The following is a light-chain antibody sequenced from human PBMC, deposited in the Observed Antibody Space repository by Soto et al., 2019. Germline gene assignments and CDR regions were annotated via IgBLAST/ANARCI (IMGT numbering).Light chain of an antibody. J-gene: IGKJ1*01. CDR3: QQYGSYSPWT. CDR2: KAS. V-gene: IGKV1-5*03. CDR1: QSIGSW. Sequence: DIQMTQSPSTLSASVGDRVTITCRASQSIGSWLAWYQQKPGKAPKLLIYKASSLESGVPSRFSGSGSGTEFTLLISSLQPDDVASYYCQQYGSYSPWTFGQGTKVEIK.